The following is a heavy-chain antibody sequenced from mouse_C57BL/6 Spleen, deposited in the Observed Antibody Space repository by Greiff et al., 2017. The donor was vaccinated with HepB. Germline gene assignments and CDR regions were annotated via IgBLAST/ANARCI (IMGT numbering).Heavy chain of an antibody. Sequence: LMESGPGLVKPSQSLSLTCSVTGYSITSGYYWNWIRQFPGNKLEWMGYISYDGSNNYNPSLKNRISITRDTSKNQFFLKLNSVTTEDTATYYCAHGYDGGYYFDYWGQGTTLTVSS. D-gene: IGHD2-2*01. CDR1: GYSITSGYY. CDR2: ISYDGSN. CDR3: AHGYDGGYYFDY. V-gene: IGHV3-6*01. J-gene: IGHJ2*01.